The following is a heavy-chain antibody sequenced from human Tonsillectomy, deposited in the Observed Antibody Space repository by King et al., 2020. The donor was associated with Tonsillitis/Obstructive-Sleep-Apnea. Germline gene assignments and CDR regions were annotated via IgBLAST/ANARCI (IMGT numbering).Heavy chain of an antibody. Sequence: VQLQQWGAGLLKPSETLSLTCAVYGGSFSGYYWSWIRQPPGKGLEWIGEINHSGSTNYNPSLKSRVTISVDTSKNQFSLTLSSVTAADTAVYYCASATYYYDSSCYKAVRFDPWGQGTLVTVSS. V-gene: IGHV4-34*01. CDR2: INHSGST. CDR3: ASATYYYDSSCYKAVRFDP. CDR1: GGSFSGYY. D-gene: IGHD3-22*01. J-gene: IGHJ5*02.